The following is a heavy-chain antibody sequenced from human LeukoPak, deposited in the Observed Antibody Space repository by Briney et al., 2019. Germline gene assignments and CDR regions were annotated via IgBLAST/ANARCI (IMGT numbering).Heavy chain of an antibody. V-gene: IGHV4-39*07. J-gene: IGHJ4*02. Sequence: PSETLSLTCTVSGGSISSSSYYWRWIRQPPGKGLEWIGSIYYSGSTYYNPSLKSRVTISVDTSKNQFSLKLSSVTAADTAVYYCAKYGTWGGDYFDYWGQGTLVTVSS. CDR2: IYYSGST. CDR3: AKYGTWGGDYFDY. CDR1: GGSISSSSYY. D-gene: IGHD7-27*01.